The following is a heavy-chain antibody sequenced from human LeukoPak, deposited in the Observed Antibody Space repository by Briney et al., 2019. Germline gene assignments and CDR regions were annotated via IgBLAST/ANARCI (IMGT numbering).Heavy chain of an antibody. J-gene: IGHJ4*02. V-gene: IGHV4-39*01. Sequence: SETLSLTCTVSGGSISSSSYYWGWIRQPPGKGLEWIGSIYYSGSTYYNPSLKSRVTISVDTSKNQFSLKLSSVTAADTAVYYCARNVYDSSGYYYFDYWGQGTLVTVSS. D-gene: IGHD3-22*01. CDR2: IYYSGST. CDR1: GGSISSSSYY. CDR3: ARNVYDSSGYYYFDY.